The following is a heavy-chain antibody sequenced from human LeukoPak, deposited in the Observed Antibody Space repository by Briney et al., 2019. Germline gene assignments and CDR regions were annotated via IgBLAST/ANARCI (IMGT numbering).Heavy chain of an antibody. CDR3: ARDWSADSHWYFDL. V-gene: IGHV3-48*01. CDR1: GFTFSSFG. Sequence: PGESLRLSCAASGFTFSSFGMNWVRQAPGKGLEWISYINSRSNTIYYADSVKGRFTISRDNAKNSLYVQLNSLRADDTAVYYCARDWSADSHWYFDLWGRGTLVTVSS. J-gene: IGHJ2*01. CDR2: INSRSNTI. D-gene: IGHD3-3*01.